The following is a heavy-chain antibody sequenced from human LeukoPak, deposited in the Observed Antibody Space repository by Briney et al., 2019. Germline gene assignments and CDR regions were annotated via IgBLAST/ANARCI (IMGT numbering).Heavy chain of an antibody. CDR1: GGSFSGYY. CDR3: ARGSDYVWGSYRLHGWFDP. V-gene: IGHV4-34*01. Sequence: SETLSLTCAVYGGSFSGYYWSWIRQPPGKGLEWIGEINHSGSTNYNPSLKSRVTISVDTSKNQFSLELSSVTAADTAVYYCARGSDYVWGSYRLHGWFDPWGQGTLVTVSS. J-gene: IGHJ5*02. D-gene: IGHD3-16*02. CDR2: INHSGST.